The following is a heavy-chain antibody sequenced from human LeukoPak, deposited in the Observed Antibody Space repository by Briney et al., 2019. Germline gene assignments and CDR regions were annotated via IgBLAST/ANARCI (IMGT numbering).Heavy chain of an antibody. D-gene: IGHD4-23*01. CDR2: ITPIFGTA. Sequence: ASVKVSCKASGGTFSSYDISWVRQAPGQGLEWMGGITPIFGTAKYAQKFQGRVTITAVESMNTAYMELSSLRSEDTAVYYCARGWLAETTVVTPYNYWGQGTLVTVSS. V-gene: IGHV1-69*13. CDR1: GGTFSSYD. J-gene: IGHJ4*02. CDR3: ARGWLAETTVVTPYNY.